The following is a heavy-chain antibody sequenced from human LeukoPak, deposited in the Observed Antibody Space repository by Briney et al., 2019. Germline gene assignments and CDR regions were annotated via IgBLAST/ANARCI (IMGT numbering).Heavy chain of an antibody. CDR3: ARAPKPTTIFGVVTYYYYMDV. Sequence: GGSLRLSCAASGFTFSSYAMSWVRQAPGKGLEWVSAISGSGGSTYYADSVKGRFTISRDNSKNTLYLQMNSLRAEDTAVYSCARAPKPTTIFGVVTYYYYMDVWGKGTTVTVSS. V-gene: IGHV3-23*01. D-gene: IGHD3-3*01. J-gene: IGHJ6*03. CDR2: ISGSGGST. CDR1: GFTFSSYA.